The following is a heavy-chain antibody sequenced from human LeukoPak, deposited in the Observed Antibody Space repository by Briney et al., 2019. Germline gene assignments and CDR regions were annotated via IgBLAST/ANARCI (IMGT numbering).Heavy chain of an antibody. CDR2: ISYDGSNK. J-gene: IGHJ6*02. Sequence: PGGSLRLSCAASGFTFSNYAMHWVRQAPGKGLEWVAVISYDGSNKYYADSVKGRFTISRDNSKNTLYLQMNSLRAEDTAVYYCAKDLGDYDRPFYYYYGMDVWGQGTTVTVSS. V-gene: IGHV3-30*18. CDR3: AKDLGDYDRPFYYYYGMDV. CDR1: GFTFSNYA. D-gene: IGHD4-17*01.